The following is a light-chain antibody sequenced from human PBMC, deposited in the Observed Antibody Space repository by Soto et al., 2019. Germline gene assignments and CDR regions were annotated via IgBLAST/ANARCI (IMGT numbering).Light chain of an antibody. V-gene: IGLV2-14*01. CDR3: SSDVSSRNYV. J-gene: IGLJ1*01. Sequence: QSALTQPASVSGSPGQSITISFTGTRSDVGGYNFVSWFQQHPGKAPKLIIYEVTNRPSGISNRFSGSKCGNTASLTISGLQAEYEADYYCSSDVSSRNYVFGTGTKLTVL. CDR2: EVT. CDR1: RSDVGGYNF.